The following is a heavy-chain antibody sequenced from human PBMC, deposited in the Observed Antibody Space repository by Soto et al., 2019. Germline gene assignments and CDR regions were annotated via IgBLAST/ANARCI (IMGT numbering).Heavy chain of an antibody. CDR1: GGSISSYY. D-gene: IGHD5-18*01. J-gene: IGHJ3*02. V-gene: IGHV4-59*01. CDR3: ARGYSYGSLDAFDI. CDR2: IYYSGRT. Sequence: QVQLQESGPGLVKPSETLSLTCTVSGGSISSYYWSWIRQPPGKGLEWIGYIYYSGRTNYNPSLKSRVTISVDTSKNQFSLKLSSVTAADTAVYYCARGYSYGSLDAFDIWGQGTMVTVSS.